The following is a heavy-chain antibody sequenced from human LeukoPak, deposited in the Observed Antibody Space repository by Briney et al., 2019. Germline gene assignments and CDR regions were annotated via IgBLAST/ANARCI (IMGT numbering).Heavy chain of an antibody. J-gene: IGHJ4*02. V-gene: IGHV3-23*01. CDR1: GFTVSSYA. CDR3: AKGLRFFDY. D-gene: IGHD4-17*01. Sequence: GGSLRLSCVASGFTVSSYAMSWVRQAPGKGLEWVSVLSVSGGTTYYADSVKGRFTISRDNSKNTLYLQMNSLRAEDTAVYYCAKGLRFFDYWGQGTLVTVSS. CDR2: LSVSGGTT.